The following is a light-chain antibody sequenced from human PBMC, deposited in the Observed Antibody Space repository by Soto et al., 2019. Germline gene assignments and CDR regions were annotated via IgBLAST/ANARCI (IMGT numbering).Light chain of an antibody. CDR3: QQYINTPRT. J-gene: IGKJ2*01. Sequence: DIVMTQSPDSLAVSLGERATINCRSSESVFFSSNNRNYLAWYQQKPRQSPKLLIYWASTRESGVPGRFSGSGSGTDFTLTISSLQAEDVAVYYCQQYINTPRTFGQGTKLEIK. CDR2: WAS. V-gene: IGKV4-1*01. CDR1: ESVFFSSNNRNY.